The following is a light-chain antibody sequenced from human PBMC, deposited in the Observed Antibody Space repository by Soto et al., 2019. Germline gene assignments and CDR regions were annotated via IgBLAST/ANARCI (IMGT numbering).Light chain of an antibody. CDR3: QQSYSTPIT. CDR2: AAS. CDR1: QSISSY. Sequence: DIQMTQSPSSLSASVVDRVTITCRASQSISSYLNWYQQKPGKAPKLLIYAASSLQSGVPSRFSGSGSGTDSTLTISSLQPEDFATYYCQQSYSTPITFGQGTRLEIK. J-gene: IGKJ5*01. V-gene: IGKV1-39*01.